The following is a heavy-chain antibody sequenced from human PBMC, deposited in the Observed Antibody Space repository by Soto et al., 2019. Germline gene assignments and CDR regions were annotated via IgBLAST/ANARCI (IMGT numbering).Heavy chain of an antibody. V-gene: IGHV4-59*08. D-gene: IGHD6-19*01. CDR2: IYYSGST. CDR1: GGSISSYY. CDR3: ARTIAVAAYFDY. J-gene: IGHJ4*02. Sequence: QVQLQESGPGLVKPSETLSLTCTVSGGSISSYYWSWIRQPPGKGLEWIGYIYYSGSTNYNPSLKSRVTISVDTSKNQFSLKLSSVTAADTAVYYCARTIAVAAYFDYWGQGTLVTVSS.